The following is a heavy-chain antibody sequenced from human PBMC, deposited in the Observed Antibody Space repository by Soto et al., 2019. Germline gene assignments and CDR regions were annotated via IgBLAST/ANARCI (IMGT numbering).Heavy chain of an antibody. Sequence: EVQLVESGGGLVQPGRSLRLSCAASGFTFDDYAMHWVRQAPGKGLEWVSGISWNSGSIGYADSVKGRFTISRDNAKNSLYLQMNSLRAEYTALYYCAKGSPAIAAPGYYYGMDVWGQGTTVTVSS. CDR2: ISWNSGSI. CDR3: AKGSPAIAAPGYYYGMDV. CDR1: GFTFDDYA. D-gene: IGHD6-13*01. J-gene: IGHJ6*02. V-gene: IGHV3-9*01.